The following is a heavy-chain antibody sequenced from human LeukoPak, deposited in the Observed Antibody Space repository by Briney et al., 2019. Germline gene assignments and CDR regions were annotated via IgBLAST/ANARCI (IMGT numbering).Heavy chain of an antibody. CDR2: IIPIFGTA. Sequence: SVKGSCKASGGTFSSYAISWVRQAPGQGLEWMGGIIPIFGTANYAQKFQGRVTITADESTSTAYMELSSLRSEDTAVYYCARSYYDFWSGPPPYYGMDVWGQGTTVTVSS. D-gene: IGHD3-3*01. J-gene: IGHJ6*02. CDR3: ARSYYDFWSGPPPYYGMDV. V-gene: IGHV1-69*13. CDR1: GGTFSSYA.